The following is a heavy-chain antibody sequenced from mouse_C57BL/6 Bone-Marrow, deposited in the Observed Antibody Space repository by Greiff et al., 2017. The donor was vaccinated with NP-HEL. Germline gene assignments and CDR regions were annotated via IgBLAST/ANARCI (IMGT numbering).Heavy chain of an antibody. D-gene: IGHD2-1*01. Sequence: QVQLQQSGAELMKPGASVKLSCKATGYTFTGYWIEWVKQRPGHGLEWIGEILPGSGSTTYNEKFKGKATFTADTSSNTAYMQLSSLTTEDSAIYYCARWGYGNFYYFDYWGQGTTLTVSS. CDR3: ARWGYGNFYYFDY. CDR1: GYTFTGYW. J-gene: IGHJ2*01. CDR2: ILPGSGST. V-gene: IGHV1-9*01.